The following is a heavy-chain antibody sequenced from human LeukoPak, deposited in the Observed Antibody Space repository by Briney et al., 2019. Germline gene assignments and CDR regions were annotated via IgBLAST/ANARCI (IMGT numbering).Heavy chain of an antibody. CDR3: ARDRDSSGWSTFDY. Sequence: ASVKVSCKASGYTFTGYYMHWVRQAPGQGLEWMGWINPNSGGTNYAQKFQGRVTMTRDTSISTAYMELSSLRSEDTAVYYCARDRDSSGWSTFDYWGQGTLVTVSS. D-gene: IGHD6-19*01. CDR2: INPNSGGT. V-gene: IGHV1-2*02. J-gene: IGHJ4*02. CDR1: GYTFTGYY.